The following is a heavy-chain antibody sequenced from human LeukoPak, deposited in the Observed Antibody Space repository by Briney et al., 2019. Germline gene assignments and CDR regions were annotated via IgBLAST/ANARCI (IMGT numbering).Heavy chain of an antibody. Sequence: PGGTLRLSCAASGITFRSYAMSWVRQAPGKGLEWVSAVSGSGGSTYYADSVMGRFTISRDNSKNTLYLQMNSLRAEDTAVYYCAKDDYSNYPVYFQHWGQGTLVTVSS. CDR3: AKDDYSNYPVYFQH. V-gene: IGHV3-23*01. J-gene: IGHJ1*01. D-gene: IGHD4-11*01. CDR1: GITFRSYA. CDR2: VSGSGGST.